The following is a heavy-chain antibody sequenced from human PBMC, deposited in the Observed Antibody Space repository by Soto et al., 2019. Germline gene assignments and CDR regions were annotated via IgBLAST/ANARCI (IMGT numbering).Heavy chain of an antibody. CDR3: ARGDDSGWADYYYYGMDV. D-gene: IGHD6-19*01. CDR1: GYTFTSYA. V-gene: IGHV1-3*01. J-gene: IGHJ6*02. Sequence: QVQLVQSGAEVKKPGASVKVSCKASGYTFTSYAMHWVRQAPGQRLEWMGWINAGNGNTKYSQKFQGRVTITRDTSASTAYKELSRLRSEDTAVYYCARGDDSGWADYYYYGMDVWGQGTTVTVSS. CDR2: INAGNGNT.